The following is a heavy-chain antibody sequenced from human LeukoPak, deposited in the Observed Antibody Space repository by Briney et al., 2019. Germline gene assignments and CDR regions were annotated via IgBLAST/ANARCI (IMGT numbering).Heavy chain of an antibody. CDR3: ARDIRWEPGP. CDR2: ISSSGNTI. V-gene: IGHV3-48*03. CDR1: GFTFSSYE. J-gene: IGHJ5*02. Sequence: LSGGSLRLSCAASGFTFSSYEMNWARQAPGKGLEWVSYISSSGNTIYYADSVKGRFTISRDNAKNSLYLQMNSLRAEDTAIYYCARDIRWEPGPWGQGTLVTVSS. D-gene: IGHD1-26*01.